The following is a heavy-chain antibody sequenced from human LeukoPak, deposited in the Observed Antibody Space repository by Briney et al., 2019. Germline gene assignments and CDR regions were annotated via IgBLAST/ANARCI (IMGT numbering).Heavy chain of an antibody. J-gene: IGHJ3*02. CDR3: ARVLWGYCSSTSCSGSPNAFDI. CDR1: GGSISSGSYY. Sequence: SETLSLTCTVSGGSISSGSYYWSWIRQPAGKGLEWIGRIYTSGSTNYNPSLKSRVTISVDTSKNQFSLKLSSVTAADTAVYYCARVLWGYCSSTSCSGSPNAFDIGGQGTMVTVSS. V-gene: IGHV4-61*02. CDR2: IYTSGST. D-gene: IGHD2-2*01.